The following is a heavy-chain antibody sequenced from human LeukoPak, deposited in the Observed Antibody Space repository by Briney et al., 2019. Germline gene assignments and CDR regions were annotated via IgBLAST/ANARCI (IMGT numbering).Heavy chain of an antibody. D-gene: IGHD2-15*01. CDR3: ASILGYCSGGSCYSANPFDY. CDR2: IYYSGST. CDR1: GGSISSGDYY. J-gene: IGHJ4*02. Sequence: SETLSLTCTVSGGSISSGDYYWSWIRQPPGKGLEWIGYIYYSGSTYYNPSLKSRVTISVDTSKNQFSLKLSSVTAADTAVYYCASILGYCSGGSCYSANPFDYWGQGTLVTVSS. V-gene: IGHV4-30-4*01.